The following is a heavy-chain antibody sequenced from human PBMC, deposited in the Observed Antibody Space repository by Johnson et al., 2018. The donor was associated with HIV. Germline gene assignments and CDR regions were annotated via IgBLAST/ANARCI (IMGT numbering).Heavy chain of an antibody. J-gene: IGHJ3*02. V-gene: IGHV3-30-3*01. Sequence: QVQLVESGGGVVQPGRSLRLSCAASGFTFSSYAMHWVRQAPGKGLEWVAVISYDGSNKYYADSVKGRFTISRDNSKNTLYLQMNSLRAEDTAVYYCARHRTSSTMGAFDIWGQGTMVTVSS. CDR3: ARHRTSSTMGAFDI. CDR2: ISYDGSNK. D-gene: IGHD6-6*01. CDR1: GFTFSSYA.